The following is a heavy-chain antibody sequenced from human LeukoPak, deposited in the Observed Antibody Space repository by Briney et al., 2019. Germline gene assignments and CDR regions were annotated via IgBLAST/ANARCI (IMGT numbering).Heavy chain of an antibody. V-gene: IGHV4-34*01. Sequence: SETLSLTCAVYGGSFSGYYWSWIRQPPGKGLEWIGEINHSGRTNYNPSLKSRVTISVDTSKNQFSLKLSSVTAADTAVYYCARGRSGYYYGSGSYSHAYYYYMDVWGKGTTVTVSS. CDR1: GGSFSGYY. D-gene: IGHD3-10*01. J-gene: IGHJ6*03. CDR3: ARGRSGYYYGSGSYSHAYYYYMDV. CDR2: INHSGRT.